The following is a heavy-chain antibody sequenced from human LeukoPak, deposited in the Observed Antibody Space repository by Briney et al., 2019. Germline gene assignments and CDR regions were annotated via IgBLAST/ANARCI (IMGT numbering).Heavy chain of an antibody. Sequence: GGSLRLSCAASGFTFSSYSMNWVRQAPGKGLEWVSSISSSSSYMYYADSVKGRFTISRDNAKNSLYLQMNSLRAEDTAVYYCARGQQLFWFDPWGQGTLVTVSS. CDR3: ARGQQLFWFDP. J-gene: IGHJ5*02. V-gene: IGHV3-21*01. CDR2: ISSSSSYM. CDR1: GFTFSSYS. D-gene: IGHD6-13*01.